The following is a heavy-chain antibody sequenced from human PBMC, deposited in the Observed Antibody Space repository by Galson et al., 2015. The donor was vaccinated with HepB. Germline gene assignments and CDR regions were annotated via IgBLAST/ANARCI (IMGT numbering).Heavy chain of an antibody. CDR1: GFTFSSYS. V-gene: IGHV3-21*06. CDR2: ISSSSSYI. CDR3: ARDRWVSSSGWDY. D-gene: IGHD6-19*01. Sequence: SLRLSCAASGFTFSSYSMNWVRQAPGKGLEWVSSISSSSSYIYYADSVKGRFTISRDNAKNSLYLQMNSLRAEDTAVYYCARDRWVSSSGWDYWGQGTLVTVSS. J-gene: IGHJ4*02.